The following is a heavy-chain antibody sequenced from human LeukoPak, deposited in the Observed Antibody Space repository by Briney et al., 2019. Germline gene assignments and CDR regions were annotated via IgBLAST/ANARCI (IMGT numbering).Heavy chain of an antibody. CDR1: GGSISGYH. CDR2: IYYTGST. D-gene: IGHD3-10*01. J-gene: IGHJ4*02. Sequence: SETLSLTCTVSGGSISGYHWSWIRQPPGKGLEWIGFIYYTGSTNYNPSLKSRVTISVDTSKNHFSLKLSSVTAADTAVYYCAKHAYYGSGSYYFDYWGQGTLVTVSS. CDR3: AKHAYYGSGSYYFDY. V-gene: IGHV4-59*08.